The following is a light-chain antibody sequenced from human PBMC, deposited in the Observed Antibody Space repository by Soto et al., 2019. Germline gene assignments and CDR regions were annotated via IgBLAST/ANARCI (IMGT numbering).Light chain of an antibody. CDR3: QQYGSSPRT. V-gene: IGKV3-20*01. CDR2: GAS. J-gene: IGKJ5*01. CDR1: QSVTSNY. Sequence: EIVLTQSPGTLSLSPGERATLSCGASQSVTSNYLAWYQQKPGQAPRLLIFGASIRVTGIPDRFSGSGSGTDFTLTITRLEPEDFAVYFCQQYGSSPRTFGQGTRLEIK.